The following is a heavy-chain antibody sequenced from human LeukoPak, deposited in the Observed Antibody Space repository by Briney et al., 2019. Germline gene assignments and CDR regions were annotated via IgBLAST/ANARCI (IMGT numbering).Heavy chain of an antibody. Sequence: SVKVSCKASGGTFSSYAISWVRQAPGQGLEWMGGIIPIFGTANYAQKFQGRVTITADKSTSTAYMELSSLRSEDTAVYYCARSPHRSADAFDIWGQGTMVTVSS. CDR3: ARSPHRSADAFDI. J-gene: IGHJ3*02. CDR1: GGTFSSYA. V-gene: IGHV1-69*06. D-gene: IGHD1-26*01. CDR2: IIPIFGTA.